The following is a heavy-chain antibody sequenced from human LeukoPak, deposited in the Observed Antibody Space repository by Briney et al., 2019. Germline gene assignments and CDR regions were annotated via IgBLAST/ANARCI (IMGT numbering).Heavy chain of an antibody. CDR2: ISHTEGT. D-gene: IGHD3-9*01. Sequence: ETLSLTCGVFGVSINDYYWSWIRQSPGKGLEWIGEISHTEGTRYNPSLESRVTMSVGTSENQLSLKLIFVTAADTAVYYCARIRCGHSGSVCYNHWGLGTLVTVSS. CDR3: ARIRCGHSGSVCYNH. V-gene: IGHV4-34*01. CDR1: GVSINDYY. J-gene: IGHJ4*02.